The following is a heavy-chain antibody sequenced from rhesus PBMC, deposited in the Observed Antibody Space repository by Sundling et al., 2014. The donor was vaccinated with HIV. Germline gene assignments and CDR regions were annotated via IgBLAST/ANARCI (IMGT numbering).Heavy chain of an antibody. CDR1: GGSISISNW. V-gene: IGHV4-57*02. J-gene: IGHJ6*01. D-gene: IGHD6-25*01. CDR3: ASGEGSGISIWYGLAS. CDR2: ISGSAGST. Sequence: QLQLQESGPGLVKPSETLSLTCTVSGGSISISNWWTWIRQPPGKGLEWIGRISGSAGSTSDNPSLQSRVTISTDTSKNQFSLNLSSVTAADTAVYYCASGEGSGISIWYGLASWGQGVVVAVSA.